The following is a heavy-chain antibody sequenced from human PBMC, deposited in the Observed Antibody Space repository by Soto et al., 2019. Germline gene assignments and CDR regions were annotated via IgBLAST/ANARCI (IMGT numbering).Heavy chain of an antibody. CDR3: ARRKLIAAAGLYYYYGMDV. D-gene: IGHD6-13*01. V-gene: IGHV4-39*01. CDR1: GGSISSSSYY. Sequence: NPSETLSLTCTVSGGSISSSSYYWGWIRQPPGKGLEWIGSIYYSGSTYYNPSLKSRVTISVDTSKNQFSLKLSSVTAADTAVYYCARRKLIAAAGLYYYYGMDVWGQGTTVTVSS. J-gene: IGHJ6*02. CDR2: IYYSGST.